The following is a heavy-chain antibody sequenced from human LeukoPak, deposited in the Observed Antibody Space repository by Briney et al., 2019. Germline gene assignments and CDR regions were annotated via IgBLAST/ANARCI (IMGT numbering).Heavy chain of an antibody. D-gene: IGHD6-19*01. J-gene: IGHJ4*02. V-gene: IGHV1-69*06. CDR1: GGTFCSYA. CDR2: IIPIFGTA. CDR3: ARGEGSGWYETFDY. Sequence: ASVKVSCKASGGTFCSYAISWVRQAPGQGLEWMGGIIPIFGTANYAQKFQGRVTITADKSTSTAYMELSSLRSEDTAVYYCARGEGSGWYETFDYWGQGTLVTVSS.